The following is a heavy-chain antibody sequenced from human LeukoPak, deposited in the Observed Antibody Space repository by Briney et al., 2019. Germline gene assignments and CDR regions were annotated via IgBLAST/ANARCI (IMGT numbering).Heavy chain of an antibody. Sequence: SETLSLTCTVSGGSISSSSYYWGWIRQPPGKGLEWIGSIYYSGSTYYNPSLKSRVTISVDTSKNQFSLKLSSVTAADTAVYYCASAFRYSYGWYYWGQGTLVTVSS. J-gene: IGHJ4*02. CDR3: ASAFRYSYGWYY. D-gene: IGHD5-18*01. CDR1: GGSISSSSYY. V-gene: IGHV4-39*01. CDR2: IYYSGST.